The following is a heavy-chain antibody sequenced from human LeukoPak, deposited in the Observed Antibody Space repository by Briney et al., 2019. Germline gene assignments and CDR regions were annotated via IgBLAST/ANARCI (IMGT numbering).Heavy chain of an antibody. Sequence: SETLSLTCTVSGDSISSYYWSWIRQPPGKGLEWIGYIYYSGSTIYNPSLKSRVTISVDTSKNQFSLKLSSVTAADTAVYYCARGRPQFWVDYWGQGTLVTVSS. D-gene: IGHD3-16*01. CDR2: IYYSGST. CDR1: GDSISSYY. V-gene: IGHV4-59*01. CDR3: ARGRPQFWVDY. J-gene: IGHJ4*02.